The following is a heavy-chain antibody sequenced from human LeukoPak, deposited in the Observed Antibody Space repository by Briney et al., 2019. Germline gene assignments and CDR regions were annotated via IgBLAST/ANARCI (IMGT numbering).Heavy chain of an antibody. CDR2: ISAYNGNT. CDR1: GYTFTGYY. CDR3: ARDRLPWEPHDAFDI. Sequence: ASVKVSCKASGYTFTGYYMHWVRQAPGQGLEWMGWISAYNGNTNYAQKLQGRVTMTTDTSTSTAYMELRSLRSDDTAVYYCARDRLPWEPHDAFDIWGQGTMVTVSS. V-gene: IGHV1-18*04. D-gene: IGHD1-26*01. J-gene: IGHJ3*02.